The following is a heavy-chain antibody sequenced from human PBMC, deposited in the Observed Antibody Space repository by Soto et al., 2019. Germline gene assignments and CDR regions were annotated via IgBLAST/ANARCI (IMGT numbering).Heavy chain of an antibody. CDR3: ARHQGDKDSGDYVYGFNI. CDR2: ISPTGGSA. D-gene: IGHD4-17*01. J-gene: IGHJ3*02. V-gene: IGHV3-23*01. CDR1: GFTFNNYA. Sequence: GGSLRLSCAASGFTFNNYAMNWFRQAPGKGLEWVSSISPTGGSAYYADSVKGRLTISRDNSKNTLDLQMNSLRVEDTAIYYCARHQGDKDSGDYVYGFNIWSQGAMVTVSS.